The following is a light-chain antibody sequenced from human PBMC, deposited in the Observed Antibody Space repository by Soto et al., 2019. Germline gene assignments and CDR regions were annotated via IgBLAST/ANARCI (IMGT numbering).Light chain of an antibody. CDR2: GAS. CDR3: QRYGSSPPT. CDR1: QSVSGY. J-gene: IGKJ1*01. V-gene: IGKV3-20*01. Sequence: EIVMTQSPGTVSVFPGETVTLSCRASQSVSGYLDWFHQKPGQAPRLLIYGASSRATGIPDRFSGSGSGTDFTLTISRLEPEDFAVYYCQRYGSSPPTFGQGTKVDIK.